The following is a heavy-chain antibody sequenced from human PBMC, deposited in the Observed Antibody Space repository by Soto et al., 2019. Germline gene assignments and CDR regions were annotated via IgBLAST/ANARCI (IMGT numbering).Heavy chain of an antibody. Sequence: PGGSLRLSCAASGFTFNSYWMNWVCQAPGKGLEWVANIKQDESETYYVDAERGRFTIFSDDAKNPLLLKMNSLRDEDTTVYYGAGELLTRRFGPRNVWGQGTRVTASS. V-gene: IGHV3-7*03. D-gene: IGHD1-26*01. J-gene: IGHJ6*02. CDR2: IKQDESET. CDR1: GFTFNSYW. CDR3: AGELLTRRFGPRNV.